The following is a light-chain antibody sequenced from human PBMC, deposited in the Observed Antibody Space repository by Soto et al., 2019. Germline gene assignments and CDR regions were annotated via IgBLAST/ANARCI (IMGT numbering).Light chain of an antibody. CDR3: QQYGGSPLFT. CDR1: QGVTPAY. J-gene: IGKJ3*01. CDR2: GAS. Sequence: EVVLTQSPGTLSLSPGERATLSCRASQGVTPAYLAWYQHKPGQAPRLLIYGASNRATGIPDRFSGSGSGTDFTLTISRLEPEDFAVYSCQQYGGSPLFTFGPGTKVDIK. V-gene: IGKV3-20*01.